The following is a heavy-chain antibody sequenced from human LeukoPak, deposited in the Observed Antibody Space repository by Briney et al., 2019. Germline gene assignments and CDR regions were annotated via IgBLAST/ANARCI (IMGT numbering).Heavy chain of an antibody. CDR2: INRDGSTT. D-gene: IGHD3-10*01. J-gene: IGHJ4*02. CDR3: ARDRKSGESSEIDF. CDR1: GFTFSNYW. Sequence: LTGRSLRLSCAASGFTFSNYWVHWVRQAPGKGLVWVSRINRDGSTTNYADSVKGRFTVSRDNAKNTLNLQMNSLRAEDTAVYYCARDRKSGESSEIDFWGQGTLVTVSS. V-gene: IGHV3-74*01.